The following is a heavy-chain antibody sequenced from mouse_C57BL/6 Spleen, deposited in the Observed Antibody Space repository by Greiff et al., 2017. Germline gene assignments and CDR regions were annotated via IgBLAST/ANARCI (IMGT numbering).Heavy chain of an antibody. J-gene: IGHJ3*01. D-gene: IGHD1-1*01. CDR1: GYAFRSSW. CDR3: APYYYGSSWFAY. Sequence: VQLQESGPELVKPGASVKISCKASGYAFRSSWMNWVKQRPGKGLEWIGRIYPGDGDTNYNGKFKGKATLTADKSSSTAYMQLSSLTSEDSAVYFCAPYYYGSSWFAYWGQGTLVTVSA. CDR2: IYPGDGDT. V-gene: IGHV1-82*01.